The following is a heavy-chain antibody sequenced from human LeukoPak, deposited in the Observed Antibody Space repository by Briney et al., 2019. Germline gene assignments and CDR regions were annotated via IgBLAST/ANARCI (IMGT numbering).Heavy chain of an antibody. CDR2: INHSGST. Sequence: PSESLSLTCAVYGGSFSGYYWSWIRQPPGKGLEWIGEINHSGSTNYNPSLKSRVTISVDTSKNQFSLKLSSVTAADTAVYYCASFSGADLYYYYYMDVWGKGTTVTVSS. CDR1: GGSFSGYY. CDR3: ASFSGADLYYYYYMDV. J-gene: IGHJ6*03. V-gene: IGHV4-34*01. D-gene: IGHD6-19*01.